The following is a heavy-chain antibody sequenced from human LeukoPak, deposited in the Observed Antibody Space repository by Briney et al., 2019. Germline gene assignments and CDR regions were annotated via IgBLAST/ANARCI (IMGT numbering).Heavy chain of an antibody. CDR3: ARVSYYYYGSGSYSQDAFDI. D-gene: IGHD3-10*01. CDR1: GFTVSTNY. CDR2: IYSGGST. V-gene: IGHV3-66*01. J-gene: IGHJ3*02. Sequence: GGSLRLSWAASGFTVSTNYMSWVRQPPGKGLEWVSVIYSGGSTNYADPVKGRFTISRDNPNNTLYLQMNSLRAEDTAVYYCARVSYYYYGSGSYSQDAFDIWGQGTMVTVSS.